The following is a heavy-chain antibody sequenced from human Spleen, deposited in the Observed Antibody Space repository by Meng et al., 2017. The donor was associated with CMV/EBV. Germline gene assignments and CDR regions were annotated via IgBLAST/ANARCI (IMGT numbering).Heavy chain of an antibody. Sequence: CTVSGGYVNSGSHYWSWIRQPPGKGLEWIGDIYYNGRTNYNPSLRSRVTISVATSKNQFSLKLSSVTAADTAMYYCARKVNSHFSFDYWGQGTLVTVSS. J-gene: IGHJ4*02. CDR2: IYYNGRT. CDR1: GGYVNSGSHY. D-gene: IGHD4-23*01. V-gene: IGHV4-61*01. CDR3: ARKVNSHFSFDY.